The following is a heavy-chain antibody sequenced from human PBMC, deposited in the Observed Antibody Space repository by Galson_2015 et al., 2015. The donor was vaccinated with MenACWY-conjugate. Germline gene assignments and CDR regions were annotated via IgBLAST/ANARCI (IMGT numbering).Heavy chain of an antibody. V-gene: IGHV3-30*18. Sequence: SLRLSCAASGFTFSSYGMHWVRQAPGKGLEWVAVISYDGSNKYYADSVKGRFTISRDNSKNTLYLQMNSLRAEDTAVYCCAKDPTGATGYYYYYAMDIWGQGTTVTVSS. J-gene: IGHJ6*02. CDR1: GFTFSSYG. D-gene: IGHD1-26*01. CDR3: AKDPTGATGYYYYYAMDI. CDR2: ISYDGSNK.